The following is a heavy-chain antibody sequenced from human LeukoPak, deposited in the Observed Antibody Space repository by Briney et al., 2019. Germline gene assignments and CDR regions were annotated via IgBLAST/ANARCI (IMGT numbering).Heavy chain of an antibody. CDR2: IKQDGSEE. V-gene: IGHV3-7*01. J-gene: IGHJ4*02. CDR3: ARWEGNGYYFDY. D-gene: IGHD3-22*01. CDR1: GFTISSFW. Sequence: GGSLRLSCAASGFTISSFWMSWVRQAPGKGLEWVANIKQDGSEEYYVDSVKGRFTISRDNAKNSLYLQMNSLRAEDTAVYYCARWEGNGYYFDYRGQGTLVTVSS.